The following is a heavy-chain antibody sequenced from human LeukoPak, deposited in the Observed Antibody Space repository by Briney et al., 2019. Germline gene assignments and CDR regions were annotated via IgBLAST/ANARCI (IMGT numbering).Heavy chain of an antibody. Sequence: ASVKVSCKVSGYTLSEVSMHWVRQAPGKGLEWMGCFDPGDAETIFAQKFQGRVTMTEDTSTDTVYMEPSSLRSEDTAVYYCATLDGKRWGGTLDYWGQGTLVTVSS. CDR2: FDPGDAET. CDR3: ATLDGKRWGGTLDY. CDR1: GYTLSEVS. V-gene: IGHV1-24*01. D-gene: IGHD3-16*01. J-gene: IGHJ4*02.